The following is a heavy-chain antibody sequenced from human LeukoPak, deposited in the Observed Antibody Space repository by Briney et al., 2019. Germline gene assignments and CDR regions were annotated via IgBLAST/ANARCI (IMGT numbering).Heavy chain of an antibody. D-gene: IGHD3-22*01. CDR1: GITLSNYG. V-gene: IGHV3-23*01. CDR2: ISDSGGST. CDR3: AKRGVVIRVILVGFHKEAYYFDS. Sequence: GGSLRLSCAISGITLSNYGMSWVRQAPGKGLEWVAGISDSGGSTNYADSVKGRFTISRDNPKNTLYLQMNSLRAEDTAVYFCAKRGVVIRVILVGFHKEAYYFDSWGQGALVTVSS. J-gene: IGHJ4*02.